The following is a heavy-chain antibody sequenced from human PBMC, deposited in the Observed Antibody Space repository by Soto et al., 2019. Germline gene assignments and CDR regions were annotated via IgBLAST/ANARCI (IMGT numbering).Heavy chain of an antibody. V-gene: IGHV3-33*01. CDR2: IWYDGSNK. CDR3: ARSGDYSKKGARAYYMDV. J-gene: IGHJ6*03. Sequence: GGSLRLSCAASGFTFSCYGMHWVRQAPGKGLEWVAVIWYDGSNKYYADSVKGRFTISRDNSKNTLYLQMNSLRAEDTAVYYCARSGDYSKKGARAYYMDVWGKGTTVTVSS. D-gene: IGHD4-4*01. CDR1: GFTFSCYG.